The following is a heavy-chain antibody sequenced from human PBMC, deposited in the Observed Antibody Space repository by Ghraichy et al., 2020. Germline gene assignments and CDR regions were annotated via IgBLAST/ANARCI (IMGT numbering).Heavy chain of an antibody. CDR3: AKDRILRRDGYNVFDY. Sequence: GGSLRLSCAASGFTFSSYAMSWVRQAPGKGLEWVSAISGSGGSTYYADSVKGRFTISRDNSKNTLYLQMNSLRAEDTAVYYCAKDRILRRDGYNVFDYWGQGTLVTVSS. CDR2: ISGSGGST. J-gene: IGHJ4*02. CDR1: GFTFSSYA. D-gene: IGHD5-24*01. V-gene: IGHV3-23*01.